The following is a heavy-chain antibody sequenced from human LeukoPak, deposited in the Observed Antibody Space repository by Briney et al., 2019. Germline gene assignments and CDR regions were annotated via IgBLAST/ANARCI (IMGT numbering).Heavy chain of an antibody. Sequence: SGPTLVNPTQTLTLTCTFSGFSRSTSGMRVSWIRQPPGKALEWLARIDWDDDKFYSTSLKTRLTISKDTSKSQVVLTMTNMDPVDTATYYCARMMMVRGVGDWFDPWGQGTLVTVSS. CDR3: ARMMMVRGVGDWFDP. V-gene: IGHV2-70*04. D-gene: IGHD3-10*01. J-gene: IGHJ5*02. CDR1: GFSRSTSGMR. CDR2: IDWDDDK.